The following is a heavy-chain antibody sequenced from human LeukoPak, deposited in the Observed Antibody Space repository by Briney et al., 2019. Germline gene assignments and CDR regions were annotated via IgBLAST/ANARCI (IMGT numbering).Heavy chain of an antibody. D-gene: IGHD3-9*01. Sequence: GGSLRLSCSASGFTFDDYGMSWVRQAPGKGLEWVSYISSSSSTIYYADSVKGRFTISRDNAKNSLYLQMNSLRAEDTAVYYCARVGYDILTGYCDYWGQGTLVTVSS. CDR2: ISSSSSTI. J-gene: IGHJ4*02. V-gene: IGHV3-48*04. CDR3: ARVGYDILTGYCDY. CDR1: GFTFDDYG.